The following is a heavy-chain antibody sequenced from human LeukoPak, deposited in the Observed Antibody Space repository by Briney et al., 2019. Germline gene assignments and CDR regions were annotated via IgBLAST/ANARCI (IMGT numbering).Heavy chain of an antibody. Sequence: ASVKVSCKASGYTFTSYGISWVRQAPGQRLEWMGWINAGNGNTKYSQKFQGRVTITRDTSASTAYMELSSLRSEDTAVYYCARGGTAYGMDVWGQGTTVTVSS. CDR2: INAGNGNT. D-gene: IGHD5-18*01. CDR3: ARGGTAYGMDV. V-gene: IGHV1-3*01. CDR1: GYTFTSYG. J-gene: IGHJ6*02.